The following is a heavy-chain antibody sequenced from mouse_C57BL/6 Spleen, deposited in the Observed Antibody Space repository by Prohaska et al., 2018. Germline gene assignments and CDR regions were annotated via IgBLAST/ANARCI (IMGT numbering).Heavy chain of an antibody. J-gene: IGHJ4*01. CDR1: GYTFTSYW. Sequence: QVQLQQPGAELVRPGSSVKLPCKASGYTFTSYWMHWVKQRPIQGLEWIGNIDPSDSETHYNQKFKDKATLTVDKSSSTAYMQLSSLTSEDSAVYYCARGYSNPYYAMDYWGQGTSVTVSS. D-gene: IGHD2-5*01. CDR2: IDPSDSET. CDR3: ARGYSNPYYAMDY. V-gene: IGHV1-52*01.